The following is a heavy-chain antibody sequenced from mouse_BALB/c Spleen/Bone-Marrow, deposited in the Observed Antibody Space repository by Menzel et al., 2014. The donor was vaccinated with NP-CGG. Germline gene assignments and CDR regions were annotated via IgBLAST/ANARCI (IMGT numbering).Heavy chain of an antibody. CDR1: GFTFTDYY. D-gene: IGHD1-1*01. Sequence: DVHLVESGGGLVQPGGFLRLSCATSGFTFTDYYMSWVRQPPGKTLEWLGSIRNKSNGYTTEYSASVKGRFTISRDNSQSILCLQMNTLRAEDSATYYCARDYYGNIYAMDYWGQGTSVTVSS. CDR3: ARDYYGNIYAMDY. V-gene: IGHV7-3*02. J-gene: IGHJ4*01. CDR2: IRNKSNGYTT.